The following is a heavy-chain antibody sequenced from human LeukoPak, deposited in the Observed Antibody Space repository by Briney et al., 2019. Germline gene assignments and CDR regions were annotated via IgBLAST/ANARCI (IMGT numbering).Heavy chain of an antibody. CDR3: ARHDILTGPDGPIFDY. J-gene: IGHJ4*02. CDR2: IYYSGNT. V-gene: IGHV4-59*08. Sequence: PSETLSLTCTVSGGSIRNYYWSWIRQPPGKGLEWIGYIYYSGNTNQNPSLKSRVTISVDTSKNQFSLKLSSVTAADTAVYYCARHDILTGPDGPIFDYWGQGTLVTVSS. CDR1: GGSIRNYY. D-gene: IGHD3-9*01.